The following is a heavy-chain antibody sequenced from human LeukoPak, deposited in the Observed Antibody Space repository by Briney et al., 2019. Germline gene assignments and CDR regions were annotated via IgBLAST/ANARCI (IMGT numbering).Heavy chain of an antibody. V-gene: IGHV1-46*01. CDR1: GYTFTSYH. Sequence: ASVKVSCKASGYTFTSYHMHWVRQAPGQGLEWMGGIIPMSDTANYPQKFRGRLTITADIPTSTVYMELSSLRSEDTAVYYCAREDDTGRYMGDDAFDIWGQGTMVTVSS. CDR3: AREDDTGRYMGDDAFDI. J-gene: IGHJ3*02. CDR2: IIPMSDTA. D-gene: IGHD1-26*01.